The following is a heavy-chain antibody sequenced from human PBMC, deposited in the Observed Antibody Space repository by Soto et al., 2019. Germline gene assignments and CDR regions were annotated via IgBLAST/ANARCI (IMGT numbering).Heavy chain of an antibody. Sequence: EVQLLESGGGLVQPGGSLRLSCAASGFTFSTYAMSWVRQAPGKGLEWVSGIGGNGGSTFYADSVKGRFTISRDNSNNILFLEMTSLRAEDTAIYYCAKDRMDHNSVWDPFDIWGQGTMVTVS. CDR3: AKDRMDHNSVWDPFDI. V-gene: IGHV3-23*01. CDR2: IGGNGGST. J-gene: IGHJ3*02. D-gene: IGHD1-20*01. CDR1: GFTFSTYA.